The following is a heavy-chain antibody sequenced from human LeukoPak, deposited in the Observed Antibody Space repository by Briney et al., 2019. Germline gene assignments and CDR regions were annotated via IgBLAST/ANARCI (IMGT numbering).Heavy chain of an antibody. J-gene: IGHJ4*02. D-gene: IGHD5-18*01. CDR3: ASPQLWSFFDY. Sequence: PSETLSLTCTVSGGSISSYYWGWIRQPPGKGLEWIGSIYYSGSTYYNPSLKSRVTISVDTSKNQFSLKLSSVTAADTAVYYCASPQLWSFFDYWGQGTLVTVSS. V-gene: IGHV4-39*01. CDR1: GGSISSYY. CDR2: IYYSGST.